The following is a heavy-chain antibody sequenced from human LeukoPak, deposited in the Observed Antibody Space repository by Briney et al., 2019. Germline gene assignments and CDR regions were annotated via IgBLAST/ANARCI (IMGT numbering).Heavy chain of an antibody. Sequence: GGSLRLSCAASGFTFSNYWMHWVRQAPGKGLVWVSLINSDGSRTDYADSVKGRFTVSRDNAKNTLYLQMNSLRAEDTAVYYCAKGTSGFDYWGQGTLVTVSS. CDR2: INSDGSRT. D-gene: IGHD2-15*01. J-gene: IGHJ4*02. CDR1: GFTFSNYW. CDR3: AKGTSGFDY. V-gene: IGHV3-74*01.